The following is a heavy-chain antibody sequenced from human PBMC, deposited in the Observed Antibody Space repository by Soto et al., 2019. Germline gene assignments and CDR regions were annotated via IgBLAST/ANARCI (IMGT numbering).Heavy chain of an antibody. CDR1: GFTFSTYA. V-gene: IGHV3-23*01. D-gene: IGHD1-26*01. Sequence: EVQLLESGGGLAQPGGSLRLSCAASGFTFSTYAMAWVRQTPEKGLEWVSSISGSGDSTYYADSVKGGFTISRDNSKNTVSLQMNSLRAQDTAIYYCAKKWGGTYPFEYWGQGTLVTVSS. CDR3: AKKWGGTYPFEY. J-gene: IGHJ4*02. CDR2: ISGSGDST.